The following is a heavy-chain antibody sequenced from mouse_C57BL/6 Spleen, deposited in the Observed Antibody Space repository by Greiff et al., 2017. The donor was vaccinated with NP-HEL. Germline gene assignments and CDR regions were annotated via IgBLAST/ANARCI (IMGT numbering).Heavy chain of an antibody. CDR1: GYAFSSSW. CDR2: IYPGDGDT. J-gene: IGHJ1*03. Sequence: QVQLQQSGPELVKPGASVKISCKASGYAFSSSWMNWVKQRPGKGLEWIGRIYPGDGDTNYNGKFKGKATLTVDTSSSTAYMELHSLTSEDSAVYFCARSRYFDVWGTGTTVTVSS. V-gene: IGHV1-82*01. CDR3: ARSRYFDV.